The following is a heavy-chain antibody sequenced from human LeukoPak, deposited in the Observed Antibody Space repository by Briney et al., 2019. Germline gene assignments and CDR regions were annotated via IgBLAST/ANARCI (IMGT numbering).Heavy chain of an antibody. V-gene: IGHV1-2*02. CDR2: INPNSGGT. Sequence: ASVKVSCKASGYTFTGYYMHWVRQAPGQGLEWMGWINPNSGGTNYAQKFQGRVTMTRDTYISTAYMELSRLRSDDTAVYYCAGSNHYYDSSGYPYAFDIWGQGTMVTVSS. D-gene: IGHD3-22*01. J-gene: IGHJ3*02. CDR3: AGSNHYYDSSGYPYAFDI. CDR1: GYTFTGYY.